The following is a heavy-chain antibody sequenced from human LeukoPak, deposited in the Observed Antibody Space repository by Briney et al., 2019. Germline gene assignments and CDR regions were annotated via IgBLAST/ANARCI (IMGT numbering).Heavy chain of an antibody. CDR2: IYYSGST. V-gene: IGHV4-39*01. J-gene: IGHJ4*02. CDR1: GGSISSSSYY. Sequence: SETLSLSCTVSGGSISSSSYYWGWIRQPPGKGLEWIGSIYYSGSTYYNPSLKSRVTISVDTSKNQFSLKLSSVTAADTAVYYCARNTGLVGAMWAVIDYWGQGTLVTVSS. CDR3: ARNTGLVGAMWAVIDY. D-gene: IGHD1-26*01.